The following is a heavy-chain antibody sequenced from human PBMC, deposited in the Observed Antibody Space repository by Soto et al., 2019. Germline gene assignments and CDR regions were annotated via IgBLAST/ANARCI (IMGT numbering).Heavy chain of an antibody. V-gene: IGHV3-15*07. D-gene: IGHD3-22*01. Sequence: GSLRLSCAASGFSFSNAWMNWVRRAPGKGLEWVGRIKSKTSGGTRDYAAPVNGRFTISRDDSKSTLYLQMNSLNTEDTAVYHCATWSYDSGGFAYWGQGT. CDR3: ATWSYDSGGFAY. CDR2: IKSKTSGGTR. J-gene: IGHJ4*02. CDR1: GFSFSNAW.